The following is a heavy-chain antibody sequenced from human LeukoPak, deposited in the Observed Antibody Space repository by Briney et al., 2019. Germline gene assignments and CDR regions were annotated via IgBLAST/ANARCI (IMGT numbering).Heavy chain of an antibody. J-gene: IGHJ6*03. CDR1: GFSFSSSW. V-gene: IGHV3-7*01. Sequence: GGSLKLSCAASGFSFSSSWMSWVRQAPGKGLECVANIKQDGSEKYCVDSVKGRFTISRDNAKNSLHLQMNSLRAEDTAVYYCAKGGLYYMDVWGKGTTVTASS. CDR2: IKQDGSEK. CDR3: AKGGLYYMDV.